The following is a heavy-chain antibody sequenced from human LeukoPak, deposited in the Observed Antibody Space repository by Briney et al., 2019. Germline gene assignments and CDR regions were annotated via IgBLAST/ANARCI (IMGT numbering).Heavy chain of an antibody. D-gene: IGHD3-10*01. CDR2: IKSDGSSA. CDR3: ATDPHGGSGGPHDAFDI. J-gene: IGHJ3*02. V-gene: IGHV3-74*01. CDR1: GFSFSSSW. Sequence: GGSLRLSCAASGFSFSSSWMHWVRQAPGKGLVWISGIKSDGSSASYADSVKGRFTISRDNAKNTLYLQMNSLRAEDTAVYYCATDPHGGSGGPHDAFDIWGQGTMVTVSS.